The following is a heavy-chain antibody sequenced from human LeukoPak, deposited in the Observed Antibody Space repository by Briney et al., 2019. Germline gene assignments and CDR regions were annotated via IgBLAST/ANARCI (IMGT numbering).Heavy chain of an antibody. Sequence: GGSLRLSCAASGFSVSDTHMSWVRQAPGEVLEWVSAMYTGGTTYYADSVTGRFTISRDKSKNTLYLQMNSLRVEDTAVYYCAKDEVTSGGGLASWGQGTLVTVSS. CDR1: GFSVSDTH. J-gene: IGHJ4*02. V-gene: IGHV3-53*01. CDR3: AKDEVTSGGGLAS. D-gene: IGHD3-10*01. CDR2: MYTGGTT.